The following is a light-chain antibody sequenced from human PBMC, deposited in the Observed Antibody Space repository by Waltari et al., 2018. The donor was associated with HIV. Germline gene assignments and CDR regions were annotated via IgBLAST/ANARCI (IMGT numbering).Light chain of an antibody. CDR1: SANIGNT. CDR2: RDN. J-gene: IGLJ3*02. Sequence: QSVLTQPPSASGAPGQRVTISCSGSSANIGNTVYWYQQLPGTAPKVLIYRDNPRPSGVPDLFSGSRSGTSASLDVSGLRSEDEANYICAAWDDILSGWVFGGGTKLTVL. V-gene: IGLV1-47*01. CDR3: AAWDDILSGWV.